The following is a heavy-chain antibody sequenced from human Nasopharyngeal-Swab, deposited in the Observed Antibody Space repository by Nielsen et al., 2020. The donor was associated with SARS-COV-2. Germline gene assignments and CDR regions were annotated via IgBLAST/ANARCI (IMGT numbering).Heavy chain of an antibody. CDR2: ISGSGGST. CDR3: AKDPYYDFWSGYDALDI. CDR1: GFTFSSYA. Sequence: GESLKISCAASGFTFSSYAMSWVRQAPGKGLEWVSAISGSGGSTYYADSVKGRFTISRDNSKNTLYLQMNSLRAEDTAVYYCAKDPYYDFWSGYDALDIWGQGTMVTVSS. V-gene: IGHV3-23*01. D-gene: IGHD3-3*01. J-gene: IGHJ3*02.